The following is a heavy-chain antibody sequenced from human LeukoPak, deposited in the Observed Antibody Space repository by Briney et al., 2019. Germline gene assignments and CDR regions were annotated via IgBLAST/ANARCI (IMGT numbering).Heavy chain of an antibody. J-gene: IGHJ4*02. CDR2: INHSGST. Sequence: SETLSLTCAVYGGSFSGYYWSWIRQPPGKGLEWIGEINHSGSTNYNPSLKSRVTISVDTSKNQFSLKLSSVTAADTAVYYCAGVATVTTTDYWGQGTLVTVSS. V-gene: IGHV4-34*01. CDR1: GGSFSGYY. CDR3: AGVATVTTTDY. D-gene: IGHD4-11*01.